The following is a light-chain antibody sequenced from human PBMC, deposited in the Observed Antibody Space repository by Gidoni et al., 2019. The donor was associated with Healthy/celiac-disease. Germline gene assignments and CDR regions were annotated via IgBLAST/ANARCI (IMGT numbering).Light chain of an antibody. J-gene: IGKJ1*01. Sequence: IVLTQSPGTLSLSPGERATLSCRASQSVSSSYLAWYQQKPGQAPRLRIYGASSRATGIPDRVSGSGSGTDFTLTISRLEPEDFAVYYCQQYGSSPWTFXXXTKVEIK. CDR1: QSVSSSY. CDR2: GAS. CDR3: QQYGSSPWT. V-gene: IGKV3-20*01.